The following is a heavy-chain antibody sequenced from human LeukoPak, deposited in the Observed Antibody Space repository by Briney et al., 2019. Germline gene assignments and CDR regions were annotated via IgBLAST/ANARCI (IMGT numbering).Heavy chain of an antibody. Sequence: ASVKVSCKASGGTFSSYAISWVRQAPGQGLEWMGWISAYNGNTNYAQKLQGRVTMTTDTSTSTAYMELRSLRSDDTAVYYCARVPGYSSSSGSFDYWGQGTLVTVSS. CDR3: ARVPGYSSSSGSFDY. V-gene: IGHV1-18*01. D-gene: IGHD6-6*01. CDR1: GGTFSSYA. CDR2: ISAYNGNT. J-gene: IGHJ4*02.